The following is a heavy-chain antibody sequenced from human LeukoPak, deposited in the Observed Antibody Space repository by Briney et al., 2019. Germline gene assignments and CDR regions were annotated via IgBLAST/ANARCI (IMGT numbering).Heavy chain of an antibody. Sequence: PGGSLRLSCAASGFTFSSYAMSWVRQAPGKGLEWVSAISGSGGSTYYADSVKGRFTISRDNSKNTLYLQMNSLRAEDTAVYYCAREYGENYFSGPAYYFDYWGQGTLVAVSS. D-gene: IGHD3-10*01. J-gene: IGHJ4*02. V-gene: IGHV3-23*01. CDR2: ISGSGGST. CDR1: GFTFSSYA. CDR3: AREYGENYFSGPAYYFDY.